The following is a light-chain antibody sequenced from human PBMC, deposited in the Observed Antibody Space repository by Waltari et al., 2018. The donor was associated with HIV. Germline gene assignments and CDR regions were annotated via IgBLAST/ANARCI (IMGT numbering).Light chain of an antibody. CDR2: DVS. V-gene: IGLV2-23*02. CDR3: CSYAGSSTYV. CDR1: SSDVGGYTS. Sequence: QSALTQPASVSGSPGQSITISCPGTSSDVGGYTSVSWYQQHPGKAPKLMIYDVSTRPSGVSNRFSGSKSGNTASLTISGLQAEDEADYCCCSYAGSSTYVFGTGTKVTVL. J-gene: IGLJ1*01.